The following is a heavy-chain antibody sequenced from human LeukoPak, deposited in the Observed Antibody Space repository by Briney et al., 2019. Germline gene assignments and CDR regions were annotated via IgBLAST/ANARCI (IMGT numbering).Heavy chain of an antibody. Sequence: SETLSLTCAVYGGSFSGYYWSWIRQPPGKGLEWIGEINHSGSTNYNPSLKSRVTISVDTSKNQFSLKLSSVTATDTAVYYCARGSGDYWGQGTLVTVSS. CDR1: GGSFSGYY. CDR3: ARGSGDY. J-gene: IGHJ4*02. V-gene: IGHV4-34*01. CDR2: INHSGST.